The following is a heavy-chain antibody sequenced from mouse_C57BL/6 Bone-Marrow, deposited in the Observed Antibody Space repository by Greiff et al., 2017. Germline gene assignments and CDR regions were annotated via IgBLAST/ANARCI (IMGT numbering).Heavy chain of an antibody. Sequence: VQLQQSGAELVRPGASVKLSCTASGFNIKDDYMHWVKQRPEQGLEWIGWIDPENGDTEYASKFQGKATITADTSSNTAYLQLSSLTSPDTAVYYCTTRTAPATSGYAMDYWGQGTSVSVSS. CDR2: IDPENGDT. J-gene: IGHJ4*01. D-gene: IGHD3-2*01. CDR1: GFNIKDDY. V-gene: IGHV14-4*01. CDR3: TTRTAPATSGYAMDY.